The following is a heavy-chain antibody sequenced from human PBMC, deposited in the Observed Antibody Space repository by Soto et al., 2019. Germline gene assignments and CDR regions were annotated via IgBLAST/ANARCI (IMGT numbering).Heavy chain of an antibody. Sequence: GXSVKDSCKASGGTFSSYAISWVRQAPGQGLEWMGGIIPIFGTANYAQKFQGRVTITADESTSTAYMELSSLRSEDTAVYYCVLVPAATPFDYWGQGTLVTVSS. CDR2: IIPIFGTA. J-gene: IGHJ4*02. CDR3: VLVPAATPFDY. D-gene: IGHD2-2*01. CDR1: GGTFSSYA. V-gene: IGHV1-69*01.